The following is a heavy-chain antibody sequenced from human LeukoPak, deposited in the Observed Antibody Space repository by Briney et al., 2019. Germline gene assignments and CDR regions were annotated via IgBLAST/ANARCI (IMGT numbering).Heavy chain of an antibody. Sequence: GTSVKASCKAPGFTFTSSAVQWVRQARGQRLEWIGWIVVGSGNTNYAQKFQERVTITRDMSTSTAYMELSSLRSEDTAVYYCAGNPGGYDILTGPNFDYWGQGTLVTVSS. D-gene: IGHD3-9*01. CDR2: IVVGSGNT. V-gene: IGHV1-58*01. CDR3: AGNPGGYDILTGPNFDY. CDR1: GFTFTSSA. J-gene: IGHJ4*02.